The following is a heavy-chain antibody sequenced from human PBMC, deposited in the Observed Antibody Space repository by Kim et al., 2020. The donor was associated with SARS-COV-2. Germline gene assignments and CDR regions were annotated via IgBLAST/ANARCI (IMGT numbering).Heavy chain of an antibody. V-gene: IGHV3-33*01. Sequence: GGSLRLSCAASGFTFSSYGMHWVRQAPGKGLEWVAVIWYDGSNKYYADSVKGRFTISRDNSKNTLYLQMNSLRAEDTAVYYCARDCIAAQYYYGMDVWGQGTTVTVSS. CDR2: IWYDGSNK. CDR1: GFTFSSYG. J-gene: IGHJ6*02. D-gene: IGHD6-6*01. CDR3: ARDCIAAQYYYGMDV.